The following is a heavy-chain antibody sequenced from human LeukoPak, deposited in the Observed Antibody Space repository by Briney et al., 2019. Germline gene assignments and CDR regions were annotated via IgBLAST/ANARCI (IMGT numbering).Heavy chain of an antibody. D-gene: IGHD5-12*01. V-gene: IGHV1-46*01. CDR2: INPSGGST. CDR3: ATVWSGYDGSWNY. Sequence: ASVKVSCKASGYTFTSYAMHWVRQAPGQGLEWMGIINPSGGSTSYAQKFQGRVTMTEDTSTDTAYMELSSLRSEDTAVYYCATVWSGYDGSWNYWGQGTLVTVSS. CDR1: GYTFTSYA. J-gene: IGHJ4*02.